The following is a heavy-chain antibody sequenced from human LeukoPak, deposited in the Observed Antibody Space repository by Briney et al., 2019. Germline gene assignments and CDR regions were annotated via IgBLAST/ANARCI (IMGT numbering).Heavy chain of an antibody. Sequence: ASVKVSCKACGYTFTGYYMHWVRQAPGQGLEWMGWINSNSGGTNYAQKFQGRVTMSRDTSIITAYMELSRLRSNDTAVYYCARGEAVAGTFVDYWGQGTLVTVSS. CDR1: GYTFTGYY. CDR2: INSNSGGT. J-gene: IGHJ4*02. CDR3: ARGEAVAGTFVDY. D-gene: IGHD6-19*01. V-gene: IGHV1-2*02.